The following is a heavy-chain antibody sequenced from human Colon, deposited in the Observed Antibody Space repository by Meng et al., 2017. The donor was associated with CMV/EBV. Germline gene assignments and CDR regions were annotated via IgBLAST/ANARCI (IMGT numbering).Heavy chain of an antibody. V-gene: IGHV1-24*01. CDR3: ASERLGAAAIPLDY. Sequence: ASVKVSCKVSGYTLTELSIHWVRQAPGKGLEWMGGFNPEDGEGVYAQKFQGRVTMTDDTSTDTAYMELSSLRFEDTAVYYCASERLGAAAIPLDYWGQGTPVTVPQ. J-gene: IGHJ4*02. CDR2: FNPEDGEG. CDR1: GYTLTELS. D-gene: IGHD6-13*01.